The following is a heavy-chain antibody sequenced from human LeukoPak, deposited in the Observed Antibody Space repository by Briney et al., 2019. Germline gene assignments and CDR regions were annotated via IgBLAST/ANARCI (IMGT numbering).Heavy chain of an antibody. CDR3: ARDLDYYDSSGSGWFDP. J-gene: IGHJ5*02. CDR1: VYSFSRYV. CDR2: ISTYNGNT. D-gene: IGHD3-22*01. V-gene: IGHV1-18*01. Sequence: GASVKVSCKASVYSFSRYVISWVRQAPGQGLEWMGWISTYNGNTNYAQKFQGRVTMTTDTSTNTAYMELRSLRSDDTAVYYCARDLDYYDSSGSGWFDPWGQGTLVTVSS.